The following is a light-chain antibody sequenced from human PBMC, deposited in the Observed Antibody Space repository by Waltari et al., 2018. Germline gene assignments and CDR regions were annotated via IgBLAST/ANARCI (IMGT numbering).Light chain of an antibody. CDR1: QSVSGN. CDR2: GAS. Sequence: IVMTQSPATLSVSPWERVTLSCRASQSVSGNLAWYQQKPGQAPRLLMYGASTRAAGGPTRFSGSGSGTEFTVTISSLQSEDFAVYYCQQYNDWPQTFGQGTKLETK. V-gene: IGKV3-15*01. J-gene: IGKJ2*01. CDR3: QQYNDWPQT.